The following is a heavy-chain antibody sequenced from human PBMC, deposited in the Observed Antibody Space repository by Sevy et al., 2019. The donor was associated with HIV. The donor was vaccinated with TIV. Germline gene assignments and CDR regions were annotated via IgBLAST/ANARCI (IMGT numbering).Heavy chain of an antibody. CDR1: GYTFTSYA. CDR3: ARDAPYCSSTSCSGGWFDP. CDR2: INAGNGNT. V-gene: IGHV1-3*01. J-gene: IGHJ5*02. Sequence: ASVKVSCKASGYTFTSYAMHWVRQAPGQRLEWMGWINAGNGNTKYSQKFQGRVTITRDTSASTAYMELGSLRSEDTAVYYCARDAPYCSSTSCSGGWFDPWGQGTLVTVSS. D-gene: IGHD2-2*01.